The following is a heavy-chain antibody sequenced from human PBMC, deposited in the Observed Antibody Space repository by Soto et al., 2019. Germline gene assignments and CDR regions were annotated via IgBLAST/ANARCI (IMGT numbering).Heavy chain of an antibody. CDR3: AREGSSGWSPDFDY. Sequence: SETLSLTCTVSGGSISSYYWSWIRQPPGKGLEWIGYIYYSGSTNYNPSLKSRVTISVDTSKNQFSLKLSSVTAADTAVYYCAREGSSGWSPDFDYWGQGTLVTVSS. V-gene: IGHV4-59*01. CDR1: GGSISSYY. J-gene: IGHJ4*02. CDR2: IYYSGST. D-gene: IGHD6-19*01.